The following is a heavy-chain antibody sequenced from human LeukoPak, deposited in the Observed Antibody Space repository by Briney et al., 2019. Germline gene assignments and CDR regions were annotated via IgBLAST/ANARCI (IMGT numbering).Heavy chain of an antibody. CDR3: ARVPYGPN. V-gene: IGHV3-30*03. D-gene: IGHD2-8*01. CDR2: ISYDGSNK. J-gene: IGHJ4*02. CDR1: GFTFSSYG. Sequence: GGSLRLSCAASGFTFSSYGMHWVRQAPGKGLEWVAVISYDGSNKYYADSVKGRFTTSRDNLKNTLYLQMNSLRAEDTTVYYCARVPYGPNWGQGTLVTVSS.